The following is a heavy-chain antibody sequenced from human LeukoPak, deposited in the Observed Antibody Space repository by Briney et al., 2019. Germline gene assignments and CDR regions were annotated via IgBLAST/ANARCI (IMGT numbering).Heavy chain of an antibody. CDR1: GFTFSSYG. J-gene: IGHJ4*02. D-gene: IGHD3-22*01. V-gene: IGHV3-30*03. CDR3: ARDRPSYYYDSSGYAPEADY. Sequence: GGSLRLSCAASGFTFSSYGMHWVRQAPGKGLEWVAVISYDGSNKYYADSVKGRFTISRDNAKNSLYLQMNSLRAEDTAVYYCARDRPSYYYDSSGYAPEADYWGQGTLVTVSS. CDR2: ISYDGSNK.